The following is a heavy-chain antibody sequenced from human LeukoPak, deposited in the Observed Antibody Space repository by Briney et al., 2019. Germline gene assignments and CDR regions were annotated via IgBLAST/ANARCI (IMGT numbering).Heavy chain of an antibody. D-gene: IGHD7-27*01. J-gene: IGHJ4*02. Sequence: ASVKVSCKASGYIFTNYYMHWVRQAPGQGLEWMGWINPNSGVTNYAQNFQGRVTMAGDTSISTAYLDLKRLTSDDTAIYYCARDPGANYFDFWGQGTLVTVSS. CDR3: ARDPGANYFDF. CDR2: INPNSGVT. V-gene: IGHV1-2*02. CDR1: GYIFTNYY.